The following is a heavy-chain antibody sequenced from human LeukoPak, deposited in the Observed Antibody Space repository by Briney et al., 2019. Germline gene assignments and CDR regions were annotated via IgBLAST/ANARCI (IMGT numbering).Heavy chain of an antibody. CDR1: GFTFSNYW. CDR2: IKTDGSEK. D-gene: IGHD4-17*01. Sequence: PGGSLRLSCEGSGFTFSNYWMGWVRQAPGKGLQWVANIKTDGSEKYYVDSVKGRFTVSRDNVNNLLYLQMNRLTVDDAAVYYCAREGFSTVTSDYWGQGTQVTVSS. V-gene: IGHV3-7*01. CDR3: AREGFSTVTSDY. J-gene: IGHJ4*02.